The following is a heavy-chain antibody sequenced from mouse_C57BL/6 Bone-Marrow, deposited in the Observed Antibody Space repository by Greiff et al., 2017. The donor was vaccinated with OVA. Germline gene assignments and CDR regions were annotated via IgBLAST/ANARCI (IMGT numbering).Heavy chain of an antibody. Sequence: DVKLVESGGGLVKPGGSLKLSCAASGFTFSSYAMSWVRQTPEKRLEWVATISDGGSYTYYPDNVKGRFTISRDNAKNNLYMQMSHLMSDDTAMYYCARDYDYGAMDYWGQGTSVTVSS. CDR2: ISDGGSYT. CDR1: GFTFSSYA. J-gene: IGHJ4*01. V-gene: IGHV5-4*01. CDR3: ARDYDYGAMDY.